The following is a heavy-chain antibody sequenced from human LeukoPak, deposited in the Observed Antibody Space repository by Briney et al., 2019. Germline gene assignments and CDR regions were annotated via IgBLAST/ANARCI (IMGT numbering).Heavy chain of an antibody. CDR1: GYTFTSYG. J-gene: IGHJ6*03. V-gene: IGHV1-69*05. Sequence: SLKVSCKASGYTFTSYGISWVRQAPGQGLEWMGGIIPIFGTANYAQKFQGRDTITTEESTSTAYMELSSMRSEDTAVYYCARDHGYCGGDCYSSHYYYYMDVWGKGTTVTVSS. D-gene: IGHD2-21*02. CDR3: ARDHGYCGGDCYSSHYYYYMDV. CDR2: IIPIFGTA.